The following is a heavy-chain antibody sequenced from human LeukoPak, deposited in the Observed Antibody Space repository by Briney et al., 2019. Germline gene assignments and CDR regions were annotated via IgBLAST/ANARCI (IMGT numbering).Heavy chain of an antibody. CDR1: GFTLSAYT. Sequence: GGSLRLSCAATGFTLSAYTMNWVRQAPGQGLEWVSSISSSSNYIYYADSVKGRFTISRDNAKNSLFLQMNGLRADDTAVYYCASDPGGRFDPWGQGTLVTVSS. D-gene: IGHD3-16*01. CDR2: ISSSSNYI. CDR3: ASDPGGRFDP. V-gene: IGHV3-21*01. J-gene: IGHJ5*02.